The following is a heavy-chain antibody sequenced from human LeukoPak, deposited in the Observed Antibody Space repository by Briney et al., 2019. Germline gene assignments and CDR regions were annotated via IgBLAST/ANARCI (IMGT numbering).Heavy chain of an antibody. CDR3: ARSYGDYWFDP. D-gene: IGHD4-17*01. V-gene: IGHV1-69*13. CDR1: GGTFSNYS. Sequence: SVKVSCKLSGGTFSNYSISWVRQAPGQGLEWMGGIIPIFGTANYAQKFQGRVTITADESTSTAYMELSSLRSEDTAVYYCARSYGDYWFDPWGQGTLVTVSS. CDR2: IIPIFGTA. J-gene: IGHJ5*02.